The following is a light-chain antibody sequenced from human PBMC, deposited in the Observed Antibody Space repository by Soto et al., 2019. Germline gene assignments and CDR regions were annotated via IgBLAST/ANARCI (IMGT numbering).Light chain of an antibody. CDR1: QSVLYNSNNKNY. CDR2: WAS. Sequence: DIVMNQSPDSLAVSLGERATINCKSSQSVLYNSNNKNYLAWYQQEPGQPPKLLISWASTRESGVHDRFSASGSGTDFTLTISSLQVEDVAVYYCQQYYTTLALTFGGGTKVDIK. V-gene: IGKV4-1*01. CDR3: QQYYTTLALT. J-gene: IGKJ4*01.